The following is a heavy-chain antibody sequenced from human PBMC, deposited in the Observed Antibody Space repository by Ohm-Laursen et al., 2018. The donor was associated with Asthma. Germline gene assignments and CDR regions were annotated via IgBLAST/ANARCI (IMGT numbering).Heavy chain of an antibody. Sequence: SQTLSLTCPISGGSISSGGYYWSWIRQHPGKGLEWIGYIYYSGSTYYNPSLKSRVTISVDTSKNQFSLRVSSVTSADTAVYYCAREPTTVAPWFFDLWGRGTLVTVSS. V-gene: IGHV4-31*03. CDR1: GGSISSGGYY. D-gene: IGHD4-23*01. CDR2: IYYSGST. CDR3: AREPTTVAPWFFDL. J-gene: IGHJ2*01.